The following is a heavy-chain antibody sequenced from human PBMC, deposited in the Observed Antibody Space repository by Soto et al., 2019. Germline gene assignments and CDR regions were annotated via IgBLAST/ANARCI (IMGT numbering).Heavy chain of an antibody. Sequence: QVQLVQSGAEVKKPGASVKVSCKASGYTFTSYGISWVRQAPGQGLEWMGWISAYNGNTNYARKLQGRVTMTTDTSTSTAYMELRSLRSDDTAVYYCASQSTVTDYYYGMDVWGQGTTVTVSS. CDR1: GYTFTSYG. D-gene: IGHD4-17*01. CDR3: ASQSTVTDYYYGMDV. J-gene: IGHJ6*02. CDR2: ISAYNGNT. V-gene: IGHV1-18*01.